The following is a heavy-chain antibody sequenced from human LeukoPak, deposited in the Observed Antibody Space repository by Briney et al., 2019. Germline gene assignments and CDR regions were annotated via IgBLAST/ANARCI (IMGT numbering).Heavy chain of an antibody. D-gene: IGHD3-22*01. CDR3: ARAYYDSGGYYYDY. CDR1: GFTFSSYP. CDR2: ISSNEDST. Sequence: GGTLRLSCAASGFTFSSYPMHWVRQAPGKGLEYVSAISSNEDSTYYANSVKGIFTISRDNSKNTLYLQMGSLRAEDTAVYYCARAYYDSGGYYYDYWGQGTLVTVSS. J-gene: IGHJ4*02. V-gene: IGHV3-64*01.